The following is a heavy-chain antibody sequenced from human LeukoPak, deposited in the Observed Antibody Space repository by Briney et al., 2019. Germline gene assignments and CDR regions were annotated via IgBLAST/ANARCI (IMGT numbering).Heavy chain of an antibody. CDR2: ISSSSSYI. V-gene: IGHV3-21*01. CDR3: ARGTGTHLTAAADY. Sequence: GGSLRLSCAASGFTFSSYNMNWVRQAPGKGLEWVSSISSSSSYIYYADSVKGRFIISRDNAKNSVYLQMNSLRAEDTAVYYCARGTGTHLTAAADYWGQGTLVTVSS. CDR1: GFTFSSYN. D-gene: IGHD6-13*01. J-gene: IGHJ4*02.